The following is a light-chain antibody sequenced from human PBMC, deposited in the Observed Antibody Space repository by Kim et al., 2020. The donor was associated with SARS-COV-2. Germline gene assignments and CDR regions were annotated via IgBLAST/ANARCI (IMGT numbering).Light chain of an antibody. Sequence: GQRVTISCSGSSSHIGSNTVNWYQQFPGTAPKLLIHTNNERPSGVPDRFSGSKSGTSASLATSGLQSEDEADYYCAAWDDILNGWVFGGGTRLTVL. CDR1: SSHIGSNT. V-gene: IGLV1-44*01. CDR3: AAWDDILNGWV. J-gene: IGLJ3*02. CDR2: TNN.